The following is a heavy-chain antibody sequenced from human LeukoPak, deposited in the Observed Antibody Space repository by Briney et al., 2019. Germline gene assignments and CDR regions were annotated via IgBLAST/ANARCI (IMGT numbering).Heavy chain of an antibody. V-gene: IGHV4-4*07. Sequence: SETLSLTCTVSGGSISSYYWSWIRQPAGKGLEWIGRIYTSGSTNYNPSLKSRVTMSVDTSKNQFSLKLSSVTAADTAVYHCVRYCISSSCSYYGMDVWGQGTTVTVSS. J-gene: IGHJ6*02. CDR3: VRYCISSSCSYYGMDV. D-gene: IGHD2-2*01. CDR1: GGSISSYY. CDR2: IYTSGST.